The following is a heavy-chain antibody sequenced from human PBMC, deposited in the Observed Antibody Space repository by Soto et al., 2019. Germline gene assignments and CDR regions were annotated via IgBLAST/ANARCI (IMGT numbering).Heavy chain of an antibody. Sequence: EVQLVESGGGLVKPGGSLRLSCAASGFTFSSYSMNWVRQAPGKGREWVSSISSSSSFIYYADSVKGRFTISRDNAKNSLYLQMNSLRAEDTAVYYCARDQSPYGDYAEYFQHWGQGTLVTVSS. CDR1: GFTFSSYS. D-gene: IGHD4-17*01. V-gene: IGHV3-21*01. CDR3: ARDQSPYGDYAEYFQH. J-gene: IGHJ1*01. CDR2: ISSSSSFI.